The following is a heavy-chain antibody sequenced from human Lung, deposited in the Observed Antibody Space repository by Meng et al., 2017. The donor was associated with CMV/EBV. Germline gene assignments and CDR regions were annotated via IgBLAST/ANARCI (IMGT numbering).Heavy chain of an antibody. J-gene: IGHJ4*01. V-gene: IGHV3-7*01. CDR1: GYTFTGHF. D-gene: IGHD5-24*01. CDR3: ARDLGDGANYYYFDF. CDR2: IKQDGSEK. Sequence: SXKASGYTFTGHFLHWVRQAPGKGLEWVANIKQDGSEKYYVDSVEGRFTISRDNAKNSLYLQINSLRAEDAAIYYCARDLGDGANYYYFDFWGHGTXVTVSS.